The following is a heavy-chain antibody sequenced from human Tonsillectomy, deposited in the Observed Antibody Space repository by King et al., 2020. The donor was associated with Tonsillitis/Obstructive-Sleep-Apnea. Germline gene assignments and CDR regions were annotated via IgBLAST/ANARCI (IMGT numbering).Heavy chain of an antibody. CDR2: ISDDGSNK. CDR3: ARTVYDYIWGSYRERDPSFDY. Sequence: VQLVESGGGVVQPGRSLRLSCAASGFTFISYAMHWVRQAPGKGLEWVAVISDDGSNKYYADSVKGRFTLSRDNSKNTLYLQMNSLRAEDTAVYYCARTVYDYIWGSYRERDPSFDYWGQGTLVTVSS. V-gene: IGHV3-30*01. J-gene: IGHJ4*02. D-gene: IGHD3-16*02. CDR1: GFTFISYA.